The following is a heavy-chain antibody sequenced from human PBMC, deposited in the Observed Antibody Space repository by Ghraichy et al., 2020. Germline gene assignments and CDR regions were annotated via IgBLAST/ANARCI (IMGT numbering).Heavy chain of an antibody. CDR3: ARDLGRGNAPSDY. D-gene: IGHD4-23*01. J-gene: IGHJ4*02. V-gene: IGHV3-33*01. Sequence: SLNISCAASGFSFSTYGMHWVRQAPGKGLEWVAVIWYDGSNEYYADSVKGRFTISRDNSKNTLYLQMNSLRAEDTAVYYCARDLGRGNAPSDYWGQGTLVTVSS. CDR1: GFSFSTYG. CDR2: IWYDGSNE.